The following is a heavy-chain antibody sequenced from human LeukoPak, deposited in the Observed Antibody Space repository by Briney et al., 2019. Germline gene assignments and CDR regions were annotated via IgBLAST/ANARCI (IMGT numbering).Heavy chain of an antibody. J-gene: IGHJ4*02. CDR3: AKGVLLGYDTFDY. CDR1: GFTFSSYA. CDR2: ISGSGGST. V-gene: IGHV3-23*01. Sequence: SGGSLRLSCAASGFTFSSYAMSWVRQAPGKGLEWVSAISGSGGSTYYADSVKGRFTISRDNSKNTLYLQMNSLRAEDTAVYYCAKGVLLGYDTFDYWGQGTLVTVSS. D-gene: IGHD5-12*01.